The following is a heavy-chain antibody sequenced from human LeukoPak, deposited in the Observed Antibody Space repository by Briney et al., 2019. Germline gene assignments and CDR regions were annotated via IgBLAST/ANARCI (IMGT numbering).Heavy chain of an antibody. CDR3: ARVPSSMITFGGVIDTTFDY. V-gene: IGHV1-46*01. J-gene: IGHJ4*02. CDR2: INPSGGST. Sequence: ASVKVSCKASGYTFTSYYMHWVRQAPGQGLEWMGIINPSGGSTSYAQKFQGRVTMTRDTSTSTVYMELSSLRSDDTAVYYCARVPSSMITFGGVIDTTFDYWGQGTLVTVSS. D-gene: IGHD3-16*02. CDR1: GYTFTSYY.